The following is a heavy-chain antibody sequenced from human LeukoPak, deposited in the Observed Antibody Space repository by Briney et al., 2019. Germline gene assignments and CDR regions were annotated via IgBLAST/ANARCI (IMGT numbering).Heavy chain of an antibody. Sequence: YIYYSGSTNYNPSLKSRVTISVDTSKNQFSLKLSSVTAADTAVYYCAREVTNFDKLGFDYWGQGTLVTVSS. D-gene: IGHD4-17*01. V-gene: IGHV4-59*01. J-gene: IGHJ4*02. CDR3: AREVTNFDKLGFDY. CDR2: IYYSGST.